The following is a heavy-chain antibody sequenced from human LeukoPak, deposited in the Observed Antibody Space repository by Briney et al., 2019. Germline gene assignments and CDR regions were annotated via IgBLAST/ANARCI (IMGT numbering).Heavy chain of an antibody. Sequence: QPGGSLRLSCAASGFTFSSYGMHWVRQAPGKGLEWVAVIWYDGSNKYYADSVKGRFTISRDNSKNTLYLQMNSLRAEDTAVYYCARDRRGGPNWFDPWGQGTLVTVSS. CDR1: GFTFSSYG. V-gene: IGHV3-33*01. CDR2: IWYDGSNK. J-gene: IGHJ5*02. CDR3: ARDRRGGPNWFDP. D-gene: IGHD2-15*01.